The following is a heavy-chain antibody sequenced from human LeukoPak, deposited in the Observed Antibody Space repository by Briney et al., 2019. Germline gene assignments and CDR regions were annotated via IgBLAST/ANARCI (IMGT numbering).Heavy chain of an antibody. V-gene: IGHV3-74*01. CDR3: ARAPAEIGGYCPEYFRH. CDR2: IKSDGST. Sequence: GGSLRLSCAASGFTFSRYWMHWVRQAPGKGLVWVSRIKSDGSTNYADSAKGRFTISRDNAKNTVSLQMNSLRAEDTGVYYCARAPAEIGGYCPEYFRHWGQGTLVTVSS. J-gene: IGHJ1*01. D-gene: IGHD2-21*01. CDR1: GFTFSRYW.